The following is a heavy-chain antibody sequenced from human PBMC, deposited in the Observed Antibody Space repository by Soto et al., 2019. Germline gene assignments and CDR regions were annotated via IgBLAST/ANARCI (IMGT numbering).Heavy chain of an antibody. CDR3: ARGPSLSDFWSGYYSDSYYYYGMDV. Sequence: ASVKVSCKASGYTFTGYYMHWVRQAPGQGLEWMGWINPNSGGTNYAQKFQGRVTMTRDTSISTAYMELSRLRSDDTAVYYCARGPSLSDFWSGYYSDSYYYYGMDVWGQGTTLTVSS. CDR1: GYTFTGYY. D-gene: IGHD3-3*01. CDR2: INPNSGGT. V-gene: IGHV1-2*02. J-gene: IGHJ6*02.